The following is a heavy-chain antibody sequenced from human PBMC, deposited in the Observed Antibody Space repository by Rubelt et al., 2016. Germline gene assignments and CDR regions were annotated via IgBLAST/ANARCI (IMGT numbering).Heavy chain of an antibody. Sequence: QVQLRQWGAGLLKPSETLSLTCAVYDGSFSAYYWSWIRQPPGKGLEWIGEITHSGSTYYNSSLQSRVSISVDTSKNQSSLKLSSVTAADTAVYYCARHQSCGGGVCSTGRWFDPWGQGTLVTVSS. CDR1: DGSFSAYY. CDR2: ITHSGST. D-gene: IGHD2-21*02. V-gene: IGHV4-34*02. CDR3: ARHQSCGGGVCSTGRWFDP. J-gene: IGHJ5*02.